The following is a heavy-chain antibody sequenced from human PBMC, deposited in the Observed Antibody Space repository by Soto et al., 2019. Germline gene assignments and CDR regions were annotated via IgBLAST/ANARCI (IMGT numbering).Heavy chain of an antibody. J-gene: IGHJ4*02. CDR1: GFTFRDYW. D-gene: IGHD1-26*01. CDR3: ATYSGSFQF. V-gene: IGHV3-7*03. CDR2: IKQDGSEK. Sequence: EVQLVESGGDLVQPGGSLRLSCAASGFTFRDYWMSWVRQAPGKGLEWVANIKQDGSEKSYVDSVKGRFTISRDNARNSLFLQMNNLKPEDTAVYYCATYSGSFQFWGQGTLVTVSS.